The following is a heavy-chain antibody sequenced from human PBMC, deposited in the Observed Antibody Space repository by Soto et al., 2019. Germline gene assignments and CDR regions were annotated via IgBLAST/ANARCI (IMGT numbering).Heavy chain of an antibody. Sequence: HPGGSLRLSCAASGFSFSDYAMSWVRQAPGKGLEWVSGVSGGGGVTNYADSVKGRFTISRDNSKNTLYLQMNSLRAEDTAVYYCAKEREYYDFWSGYYSYLDYWGQGTLVTVSS. CDR2: VSGGGGVT. D-gene: IGHD3-3*01. CDR1: GFSFSDYA. J-gene: IGHJ4*02. CDR3: AKEREYYDFWSGYYSYLDY. V-gene: IGHV3-23*01.